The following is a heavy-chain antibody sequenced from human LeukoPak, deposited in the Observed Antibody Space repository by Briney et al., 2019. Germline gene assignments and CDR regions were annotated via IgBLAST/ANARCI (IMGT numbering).Heavy chain of an antibody. CDR2: ITGTGA. J-gene: IGHJ6*02. CDR3: AKGGGMDG. Sequence: GGSLRLSCTASAFTFSTSAMGWAPRAPGQGLEWVSHITGTGAYYADSVKGRFTISRDNSKNTLYLQMNSLRGEDTAVYYCAKGGGMDGWGQGTTVTVSS. V-gene: IGHV3-23*01. CDR1: AFTFSTSA.